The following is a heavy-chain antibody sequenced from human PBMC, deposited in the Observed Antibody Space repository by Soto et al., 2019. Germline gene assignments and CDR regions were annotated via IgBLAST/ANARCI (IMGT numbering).Heavy chain of an antibody. Sequence: ASVKVSCKASGYTFTSYGISWVRQAPGQGLEWMGWISAYNGKTNYAQKHQGRVTMTTDTSTSTVYMELRSLRSDDTAVYFCAIYHYDFWSGYSTPSTFDYWGQGTLVTVSS. CDR2: ISAYNGKT. D-gene: IGHD3-3*01. CDR3: AIYHYDFWSGYSTPSTFDY. CDR1: GYTFTSYG. V-gene: IGHV1-18*01. J-gene: IGHJ4*02.